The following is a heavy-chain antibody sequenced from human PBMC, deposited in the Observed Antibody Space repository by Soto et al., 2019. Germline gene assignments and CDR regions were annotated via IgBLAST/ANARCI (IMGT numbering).Heavy chain of an antibody. CDR1: GGAIGSHY. V-gene: IGHV4-4*07. CDR2: IYGSGST. Sequence: SETLSLTCTISGGAIGSHYWTWIRQPAGKGLEWIGRIYGSGSTKYNPSLQSRVTMSLDTSKNQFSLRLESVTAADTAVYYCARGQRFSDWFDPWGQGTLVTVSS. CDR3: ARGQRFSDWFDP. J-gene: IGHJ5*02. D-gene: IGHD3-3*01.